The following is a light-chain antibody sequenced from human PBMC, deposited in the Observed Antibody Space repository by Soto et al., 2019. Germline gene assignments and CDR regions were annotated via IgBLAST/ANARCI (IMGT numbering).Light chain of an antibody. V-gene: IGKV3-20*01. CDR3: HQFGYSPRT. J-gene: IGKJ1*01. CDR1: QTVNSDY. CDR2: ATS. Sequence: EIVLTQSPGTLSLSPGETATLSCRASQTVNSDYLAWFQQRPGQAPRLLIFATSRRATGIPDRFSGSGSGTDFTLAIRRLEPEDFAVYYCHQFGYSPRTFGQGTKVE.